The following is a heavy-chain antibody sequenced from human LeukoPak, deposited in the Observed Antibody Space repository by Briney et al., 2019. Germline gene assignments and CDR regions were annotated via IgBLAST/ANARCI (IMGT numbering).Heavy chain of an antibody. CDR2: IYYSGST. V-gene: IGHV4-39*07. CDR1: GGSISSSTYY. Sequence: PSETLSLTCTVSGGSISSSTYYWVWIRQPPGKGLEWIGSIYYSGSTYYNPSLKSRVTISVDTSKNQFSLKLSSVTAADTAVYYCARDLRYSSSWDYWGQGTLVTVSS. D-gene: IGHD6-13*01. J-gene: IGHJ4*02. CDR3: ARDLRYSSSWDY.